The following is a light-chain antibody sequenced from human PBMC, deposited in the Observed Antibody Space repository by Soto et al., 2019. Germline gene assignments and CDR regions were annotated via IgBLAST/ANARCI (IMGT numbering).Light chain of an antibody. CDR2: DVS. Sequence: QSALTQPASVSGSPGQSITISCTGTSSDVGGYNYVSWYQHHPGKAPKLMIYDVSNRPSGVSNRFSVSKSGNTASLTISGLQPEDEADYYCSSYTTSGTRQIVFGTGTKLTVL. CDR1: SSDVGGYNY. V-gene: IGLV2-14*03. J-gene: IGLJ1*01. CDR3: SSYTTSGTRQIV.